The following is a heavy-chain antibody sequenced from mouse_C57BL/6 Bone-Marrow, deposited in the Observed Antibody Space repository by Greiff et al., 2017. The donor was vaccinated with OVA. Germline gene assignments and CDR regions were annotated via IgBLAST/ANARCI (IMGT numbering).Heavy chain of an antibody. J-gene: IGHJ3*01. CDR2: INPNSGTT. CDR1: GYSFTDYN. Sequence: VQLQQSGPELVKPGASVKISCKASGYSFTDYNMNWVKQSPGKSLEWIGVINPNSGTTSYNQKFKGKATLTVDPSSSTAYMQLNSLTSEDSAVYYCARGWFADWGQGTLVTVSA. V-gene: IGHV1-39*01. CDR3: ARGWFAD.